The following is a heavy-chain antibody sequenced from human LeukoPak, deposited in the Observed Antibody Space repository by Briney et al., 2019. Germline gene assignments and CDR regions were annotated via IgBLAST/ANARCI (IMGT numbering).Heavy chain of an antibody. Sequence: PSQTLSLTCTVSGGSISSYYWSWIRQPPGKGLEWIGYIYYSGSTNYNPSLKSRVTISVDTSKNQFSLKLSSVTAADTAVYYCARDFRRYSSSPNWFDPWGQGTLVTVSS. CDR1: GGSISSYY. CDR3: ARDFRRYSSSPNWFDP. D-gene: IGHD6-6*01. CDR2: IYYSGST. J-gene: IGHJ5*02. V-gene: IGHV4-59*01.